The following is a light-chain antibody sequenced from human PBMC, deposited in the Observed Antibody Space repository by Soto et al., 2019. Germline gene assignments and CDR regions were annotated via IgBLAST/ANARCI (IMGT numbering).Light chain of an antibody. CDR2: DAS. CDR3: QQYGTSPWT. V-gene: IGKV3-20*01. J-gene: IGKJ1*01. CDR1: QTIANNY. Sequence: EVALTQSPGTLSLSPGARATLSCRASQTIANNYLTWYQQKPGQAPRVLIYDASTRATGIPDRFSGSGSGTDFTLTIGRLEPEDFAVYYCQQYGTSPWTFGQGTKVDIK.